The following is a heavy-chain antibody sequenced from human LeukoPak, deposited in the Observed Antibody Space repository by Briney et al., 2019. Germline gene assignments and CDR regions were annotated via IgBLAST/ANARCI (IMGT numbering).Heavy chain of an antibody. CDR3: ARVSMGIAVAGTFDY. CDR1: GLTFSNSW. V-gene: IGHV3-30-3*01. D-gene: IGHD6-19*01. Sequence: GGSLRLSCAASGLTFSNSWMDWVRQAPGKGLEWVAVISYDGSNKYYADSVKGRFTISRDNSKNTLYLQMNSLRAEDTAVYYCARVSMGIAVAGTFDYWGQGTLVTVSS. CDR2: ISYDGSNK. J-gene: IGHJ4*02.